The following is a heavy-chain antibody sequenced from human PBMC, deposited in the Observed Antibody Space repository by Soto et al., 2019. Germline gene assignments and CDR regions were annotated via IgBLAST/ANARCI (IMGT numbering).Heavy chain of an antibody. CDR1: GDSISSVDYF. Sequence: SETLSLTCSVSGDSISSVDYFWAWIRQPPGQALEYIGYIYKSATTYYNPSFESRVAISLDTSKSQFSLNVTSVTAADTAVYFCARGRYCLTGRCFQKWFDSLGQGTLVTVSP. CDR2: IYKSATT. J-gene: IGHJ5*01. V-gene: IGHV4-30-4*01. CDR3: ARGRYCLTGRCFQKWFDS. D-gene: IGHD2-15*01.